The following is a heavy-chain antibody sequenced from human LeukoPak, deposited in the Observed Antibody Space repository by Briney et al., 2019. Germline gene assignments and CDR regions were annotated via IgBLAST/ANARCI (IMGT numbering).Heavy chain of an antibody. CDR1: GGSISNYY. V-gene: IGHV4-59*01. J-gene: IGHJ2*01. CDR2: IVYSGST. Sequence: PSETLSLTCTVSGGSISNYYWSWIRQIPGQGLEWIGFIVYSGSTNYNPSLKSRVTISIDTSKNQFSLKPTSVTAADTGTYYCARVRLLTAVNGYFDLWGRGTLVTVSS. CDR3: ARVRLLTAVNGYFDL. D-gene: IGHD4-23*01.